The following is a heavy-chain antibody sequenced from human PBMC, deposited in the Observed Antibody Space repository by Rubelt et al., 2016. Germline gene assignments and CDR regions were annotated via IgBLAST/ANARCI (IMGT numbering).Heavy chain of an antibody. D-gene: IGHD1-26*01. V-gene: IGHV2-5*02. CDR1: GFSLSTSGVG. J-gene: IGHJ4*02. CDR2: IYWDADK. CDR3: AHRLNSGSYYDILLDY. Sequence: QITLKESGPTLVKPTQTLTLTCTFSGFSLSTSGVGVGWIRQPPGKALEWLALIYWDADKRYSPSLKSRRTITKDTSKNQVVLTMTNMDPVDTATYYCAHRLNSGSYYDILLDYWGQGTLVTVSS.